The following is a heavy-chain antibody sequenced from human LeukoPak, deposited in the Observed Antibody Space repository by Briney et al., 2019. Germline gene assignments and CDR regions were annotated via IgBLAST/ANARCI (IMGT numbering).Heavy chain of an antibody. CDR2: IYYIGST. D-gene: IGHD1-14*01. CDR1: GGSISSYY. Sequence: SETLSLTCTVSGGSISSYYWSWIRQPPGKGLEWIGYIYYIGSTNYNPSLKSRVTISVDTSKNQFSLKLSSVTAADTAVYYCARGVEPLAANTLAYWGQGTLVTVSS. CDR3: ARGVEPLAANTLAY. V-gene: IGHV4-59*01. J-gene: IGHJ4*02.